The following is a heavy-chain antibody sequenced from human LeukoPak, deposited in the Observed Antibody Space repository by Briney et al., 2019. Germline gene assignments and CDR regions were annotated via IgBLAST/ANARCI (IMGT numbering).Heavy chain of an antibody. J-gene: IGHJ5*02. CDR1: GFTFSSYG. V-gene: IGHV3-33*06. CDR3: AKGGPGSWNWFDP. CDR2: IWYDGSKK. D-gene: IGHD6-13*01. Sequence: GRSLRLSCAASGFTFSSYGIHWVRQAPGKGLEWVAVIWYDGSKKYYADSVKGRCTISRDNSKNTVDLQMNSLRAEDTAAYYCAKGGPGSWNWFDPWGQGTLVIVSS.